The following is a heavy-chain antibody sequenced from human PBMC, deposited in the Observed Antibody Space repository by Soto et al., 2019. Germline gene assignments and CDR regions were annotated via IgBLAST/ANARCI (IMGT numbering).Heavy chain of an antibody. D-gene: IGHD3-10*01. Sequence: SETLSLTCTVSGGSISSSSYYWGWIRQPPGKGLEWIGSIYYSGSTYYNPSLKSRVTISVDTSKNQFSLKLSSVTAADTAVYYCARRGGGVRGAPGDFDYWGQGTLVTVSS. CDR3: ARRGGGVRGAPGDFDY. V-gene: IGHV4-39*01. J-gene: IGHJ4*02. CDR1: GGSISSSSYY. CDR2: IYYSGST.